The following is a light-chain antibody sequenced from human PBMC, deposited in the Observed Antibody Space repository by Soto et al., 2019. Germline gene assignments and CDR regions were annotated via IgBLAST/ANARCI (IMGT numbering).Light chain of an antibody. J-gene: IGLJ2*01. CDR1: SSDVGGYNY. V-gene: IGLV2-14*01. Sequence: QSALTQPASVSGSRGQSITISCTGTSSDVGGYNYVSWYQQHPGKAPKLMIYDVSNRPSGVSNRFSGSKSGNTASLTISGLQAEDEADYYCSSYTSSSTLKVFGGGTKVTVL. CDR2: DVS. CDR3: SSYTSSSTLKV.